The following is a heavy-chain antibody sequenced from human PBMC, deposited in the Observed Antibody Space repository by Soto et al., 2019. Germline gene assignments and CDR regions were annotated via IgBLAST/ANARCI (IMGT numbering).Heavy chain of an antibody. CDR1: GGTFSSYA. Sequence: SVKVSCKASGGTFSSYAISWVRQAPGQGLEWMGGIIPIFGTANYAQKFQGRVTITADESTSTAYMELSSLRSEDTAVYYCARDPNYYDSSGYYYGMDVWGQGTTVTVS. CDR2: IIPIFGTA. J-gene: IGHJ6*02. CDR3: ARDPNYYDSSGYYYGMDV. D-gene: IGHD3-22*01. V-gene: IGHV1-69*13.